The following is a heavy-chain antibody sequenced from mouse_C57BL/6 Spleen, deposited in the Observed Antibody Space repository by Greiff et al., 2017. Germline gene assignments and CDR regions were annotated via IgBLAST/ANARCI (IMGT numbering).Heavy chain of an antibody. V-gene: IGHV5-4*01. CDR3: ARDRYDYDYAMDY. Sequence: EVKLVESGGGLVKPGGSLKLSCAASGFTFSSYAMSWVRQTPEKRLEWVATISDGGSYTYYPDNVKGRFTISRDNAKNNLYLQMSHLKSEDTAMYYCARDRYDYDYAMDYWGQGTSVTVSS. J-gene: IGHJ4*01. CDR2: ISDGGSYT. CDR1: GFTFSSYA. D-gene: IGHD2-4*01.